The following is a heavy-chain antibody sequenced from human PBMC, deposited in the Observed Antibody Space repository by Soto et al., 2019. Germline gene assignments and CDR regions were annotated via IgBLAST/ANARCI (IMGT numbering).Heavy chain of an antibody. CDR1: GGSISSSSYY. CDR2: IYYSGST. D-gene: IGHD3-16*02. CDR3: AGGVMITFGGVIVIGAFDI. Sequence: QLQLQESGPGLVKPSETLSLTCTVSGGSISSSSYYWGWIRQPPGKGLEWIGSIYYSGSTYYNPSLKSRVTISVDTSKNQFSLKLSSVPAADTAVYYCAGGVMITFGGVIVIGAFDIWGQGTMVTVSS. V-gene: IGHV4-39*01. J-gene: IGHJ3*02.